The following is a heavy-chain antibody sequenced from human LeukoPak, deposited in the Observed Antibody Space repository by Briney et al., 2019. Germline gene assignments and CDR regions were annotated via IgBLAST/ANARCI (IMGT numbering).Heavy chain of an antibody. CDR3: TRQVGATIDFDY. J-gene: IGHJ4*02. V-gene: IGHV3-73*01. CDR1: GFTFSGSA. D-gene: IGHD1-26*01. CDR2: IRSKANSYAT. Sequence: PGGSLKLSCAASGFTFSGSAMHWVCQASGKGLEWVGRIRSKANSYATAYAASVKGRFTTSRDDSKKTAYLQMNSLKTEDTAVYYCTRQVGATIDFDYWGQGTLVTVSS.